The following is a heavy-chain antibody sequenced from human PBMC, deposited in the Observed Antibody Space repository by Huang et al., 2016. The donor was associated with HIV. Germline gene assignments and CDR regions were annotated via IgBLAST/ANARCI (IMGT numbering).Heavy chain of an antibody. CDR1: GYGFSSYW. CDR2: IYPRDAET. Sequence: EVLLVQSGAELKEPGESLKISCKASGYGFSSYWIGWVRQKPGKGLGWMGGIYPRDAETKYSPAFDGQVTISADKSTRTAYLQWESLKAPDTAIYFCARQVDGFRSHFDFWGQGTLVSVSS. D-gene: IGHD5-18*01. CDR3: ARQVDGFRSHFDF. V-gene: IGHV5-51*01. J-gene: IGHJ4*02.